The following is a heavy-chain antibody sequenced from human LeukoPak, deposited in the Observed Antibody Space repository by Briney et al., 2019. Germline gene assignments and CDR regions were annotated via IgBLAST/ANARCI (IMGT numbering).Heavy chain of an antibody. CDR1: GGTFSSYA. CDR3: ARGQYYYGSGSYYYYYMDV. J-gene: IGHJ6*03. Sequence: SVKVSCKASGGTFSSYAISWVRQAPGQGLEWMGGIIPIFGTANYAQKFQGRVTITTDESTSTAYMELSSLRSEDTAVYYCARGQYYYGSGSYYYYYMDVWGKGTTVTVSS. D-gene: IGHD3-10*01. V-gene: IGHV1-69*05. CDR2: IIPIFGTA.